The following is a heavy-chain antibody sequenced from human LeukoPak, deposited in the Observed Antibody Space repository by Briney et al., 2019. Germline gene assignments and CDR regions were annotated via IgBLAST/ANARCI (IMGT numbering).Heavy chain of an antibody. J-gene: IGHJ4*02. CDR2: ISYDGSNK. D-gene: IGHD6-19*01. Sequence: GGSLRLSFAASGFTFSSYAMHWVRQAPGKGLEWVAVISYDGSNKYYADSVKGRFTISRDNSKNTLYLQMNSLRAEDTAVYYCASGSGWLIESWGQGTLVTVSS. CDR3: ASGSGWLIES. V-gene: IGHV3-30*01. CDR1: GFTFSSYA.